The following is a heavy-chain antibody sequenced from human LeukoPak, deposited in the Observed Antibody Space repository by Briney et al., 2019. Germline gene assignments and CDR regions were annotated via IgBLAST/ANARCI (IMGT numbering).Heavy chain of an antibody. CDR2: ISSSGSTI. Sequence: PGGSLRLSCAASGFTFSSYEMNWVRQAPGKGLEWVSYISSSGSTIYYADSVKGRFTISRDNAKNSLYLQMNSLRAEDTAVYYCARHHPSYGYRYLVPWGQGTMVTVSS. V-gene: IGHV3-48*03. J-gene: IGHJ3*01. CDR3: ARHHPSYGYRYLVP. D-gene: IGHD5-18*01. CDR1: GFTFSSYE.